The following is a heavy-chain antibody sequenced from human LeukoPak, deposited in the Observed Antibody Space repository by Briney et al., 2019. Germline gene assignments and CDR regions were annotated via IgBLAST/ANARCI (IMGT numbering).Heavy chain of an antibody. CDR2: IYPGDSDT. CDR3: ARHGVTYYYDSSGYPHDAFDI. J-gene: IGHJ3*02. D-gene: IGHD3-22*01. V-gene: IGHV5-51*01. Sequence: GESLKISCKGSGYSFTSYWIGRVRQMPGKGLEWMGIIYPGDSDTRYSLSFQGQVTISADKSISTAYLQWSSLKASDTAMYYCARHGVTYYYDSSGYPHDAFDIWGQGTMVTVSS. CDR1: GYSFTSYW.